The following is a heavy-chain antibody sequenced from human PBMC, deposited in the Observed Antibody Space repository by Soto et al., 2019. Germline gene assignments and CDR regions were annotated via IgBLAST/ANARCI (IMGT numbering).Heavy chain of an antibody. CDR2: ISHDGGT. CDR1: GGSFTDFY. D-gene: IGHD3-10*01. Sequence: QVHLQQWGAGLLRPSETLSLTCAFYGGSFTDFYWSWVRQSPGKGLEWVGEISHDGGTNYSPALASRVSISVATSKNQFSLHLRSVTAADTGLYFCARGQLIWYGDLTPYYRDMDVWGQGTTVTVSS. CDR3: ARGQLIWYGDLTPYYRDMDV. J-gene: IGHJ6*02. V-gene: IGHV4-34*02.